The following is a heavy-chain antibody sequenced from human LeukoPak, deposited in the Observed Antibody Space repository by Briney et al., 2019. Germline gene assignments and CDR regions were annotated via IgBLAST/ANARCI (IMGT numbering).Heavy chain of an antibody. CDR2: INHSGST. CDR3: ARLTYDSSGYFSDHEYFQH. D-gene: IGHD3-22*01. CDR1: GGSISTYY. J-gene: IGHJ1*01. Sequence: SETLSLTCTVSGGSISTYYWSWIRQPPGKGLEWIGEINHSGSTNYNPSLKSRVTISVDTSKNQFSLKLSSVTAADTAVYYCARLTYDSSGYFSDHEYFQHWGQGTLVTVSS. V-gene: IGHV4-34*01.